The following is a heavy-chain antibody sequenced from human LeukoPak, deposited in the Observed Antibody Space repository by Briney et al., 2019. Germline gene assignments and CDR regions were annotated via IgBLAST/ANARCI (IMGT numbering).Heavy chain of an antibody. J-gene: IGHJ5*02. CDR1: GHRLIPHW. Sequence: GESLKISCKGSGHRLIPHWIAWVRQMPGKGLEWMGIIYPGDSDTRYSPSFQGQVTISVDKSISTAYLQCRHVQAEKTAMYYCARYTHHPFGELRPWGQGTLVTVSS. CDR3: ARYTHHPFGELRP. D-gene: IGHD3-10*01. CDR2: IYPGDSDT. V-gene: IGHV5-51*01.